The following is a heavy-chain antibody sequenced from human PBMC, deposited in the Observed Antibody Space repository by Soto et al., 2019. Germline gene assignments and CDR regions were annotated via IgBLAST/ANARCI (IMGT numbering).Heavy chain of an antibody. CDR1: GGSISSSNW. CDR3: ARVSGSYYYGLDV. D-gene: IGHD1-26*01. Sequence: QVQLHESGPGLVKPSGTLSLTCAVSGGSISSSNWWSWVRQPPGKGLEWIGEIYHSGSTNYNPYLQSRVTISVDKSKNQFSLKLSSVTAADTAVYYCARVSGSYYYGLDVWGQGITVTVSS. CDR2: IYHSGST. V-gene: IGHV4-4*02. J-gene: IGHJ6*02.